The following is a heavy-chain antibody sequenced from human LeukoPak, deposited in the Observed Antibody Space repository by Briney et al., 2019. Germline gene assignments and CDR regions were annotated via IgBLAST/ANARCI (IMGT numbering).Heavy chain of an antibody. CDR1: GGTFSSYA. J-gene: IGHJ4*02. CDR3: ASSIVGATLLMLGAGVGY. V-gene: IGHV1-69*04. CDR2: IIPILGIA. Sequence: SVKVSCKASGGTFSSYAISWVRQVPGQGLEWMGRIIPILGIANYAQKFQGRVTITADESTSTAYMELSSLRSEDTAVYYCASSIVGATLLMLGAGVGYWGQGTLVTVSS. D-gene: IGHD1-26*01.